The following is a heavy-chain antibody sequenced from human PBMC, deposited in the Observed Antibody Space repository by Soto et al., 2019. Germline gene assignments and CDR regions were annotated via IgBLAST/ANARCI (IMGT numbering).Heavy chain of an antibody. V-gene: IGHV4-59*01. CDR2: ISNSGTA. J-gene: IGHJ4*02. Sequence: ESLSLTCTVSVGSMSGYSWSWIRQPPGRGLEWIGHISNSGTANYSPSLKSRVTMSVDTSKNQISLKVTSVTAADTAVYYCASSGAGSGDYWGQGTLVTVSS. CDR1: VGSMSGYS. CDR3: ASSGAGSGDY. D-gene: IGHD3-10*01.